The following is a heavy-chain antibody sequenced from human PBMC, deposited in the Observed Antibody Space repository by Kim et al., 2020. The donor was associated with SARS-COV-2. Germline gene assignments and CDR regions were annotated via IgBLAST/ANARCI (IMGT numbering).Heavy chain of an antibody. J-gene: IGHJ4*02. Sequence: GGSLRLSCAASGFTFSSYAMHWVRQAPGKGLEWVAVISYDGSNKYYADSVKGRFTISRDNSKNTLYLQMNSLRAEDTAVYYCARGGYSGYDYCVYWGQGTLVTVSS. D-gene: IGHD5-12*01. V-gene: IGHV3-30*04. CDR2: ISYDGSNK. CDR3: ARGGYSGYDYCVY. CDR1: GFTFSSYA.